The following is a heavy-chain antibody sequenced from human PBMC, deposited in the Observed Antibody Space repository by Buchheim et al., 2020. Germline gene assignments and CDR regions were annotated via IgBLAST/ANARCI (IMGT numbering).Heavy chain of an antibody. CDR2: INHSAST. V-gene: IGHV4-34*01. Sequence: QVQLQQWGAGLLKPSETLSLTCAVYGGSFSGYYWSWIRQPPGKGLEWIGEINHSASTNYNPSLKSRVTISVDTSKNQFSLKLSSVTAADTAVYYCARGPRFTMIVVQRPGGFDYWGQGTL. CDR3: ARGPRFTMIVVQRPGGFDY. CDR1: GGSFSGYY. J-gene: IGHJ4*02. D-gene: IGHD3-22*01.